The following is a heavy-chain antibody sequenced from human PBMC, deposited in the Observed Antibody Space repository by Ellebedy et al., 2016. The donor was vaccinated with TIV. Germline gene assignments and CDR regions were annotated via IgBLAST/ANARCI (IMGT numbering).Heavy chain of an antibody. V-gene: IGHV4-39*06. CDR3: ARGGAGATAFDI. J-gene: IGHJ3*02. D-gene: IGHD1-26*01. CDR2: IYYSGST. Sequence: MPSETLSLTCTVSGGSISTSRYYWGWIRQPPGKGLEWIGSIYYSGSTYYNPSLKSRVTISVDTSKNQFPLTLSSVTAADTAVYYCARGGAGATAFDIWGQGTMVTVSS. CDR1: GGSISTSRYY.